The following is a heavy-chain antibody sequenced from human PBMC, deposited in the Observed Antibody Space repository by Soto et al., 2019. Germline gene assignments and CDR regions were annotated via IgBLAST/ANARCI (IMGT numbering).Heavy chain of an antibody. CDR3: ARSSSGWSSHYYYYYGMDV. V-gene: IGHV3-7*05. Sequence: GGSLRLSCAASGFTFSSYWMSWVRQAPGKGLEWVANIKQDGSEKYYVDSVKGRFTISRDNAKNSLYLQMNSLRAEDTAVYYCARSSSGWSSHYYYYYGMDVWGQGTTVTVSS. CDR2: IKQDGSEK. D-gene: IGHD6-19*01. J-gene: IGHJ6*02. CDR1: GFTFSSYW.